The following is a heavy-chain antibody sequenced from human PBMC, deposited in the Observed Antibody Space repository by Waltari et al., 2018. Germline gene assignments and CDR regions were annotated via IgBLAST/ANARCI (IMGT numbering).Heavy chain of an antibody. CDR1: EFTFSSYA. CDR3: ARDYCDRTYCHGMDV. V-gene: IGHV3-30*04. D-gene: IGHD3-22*01. Sequence: QVQLVESGGGVVQPGRSLRLSCVASEFTFSSYAMHWVRQAPGKWLEWVAVISYNGRNIYYVDSVKGRFTISRDNSKKTLYMQMNSLRAEDTAVYYCARDYCDRTYCHGMDVWGQGTTVTVSS. CDR2: ISYNGRNI. J-gene: IGHJ6*02.